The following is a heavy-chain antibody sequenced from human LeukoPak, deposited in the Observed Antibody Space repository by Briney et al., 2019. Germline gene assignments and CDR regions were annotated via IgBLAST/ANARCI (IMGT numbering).Heavy chain of an antibody. Sequence: ASVKVSCKASGYTFTGYYMHWVRQAPGQGLEWMGWINPNNGGTNYVQKFQGRVTMTRDTSISTAYMELSRLRSDDTAVYYCARSGIGTASLGFWSQGTLVTVSS. J-gene: IGHJ4*02. CDR2: INPNNGGT. V-gene: IGHV1-2*02. D-gene: IGHD3-16*02. CDR3: ARSGIGTASLGF. CDR1: GYTFTGYY.